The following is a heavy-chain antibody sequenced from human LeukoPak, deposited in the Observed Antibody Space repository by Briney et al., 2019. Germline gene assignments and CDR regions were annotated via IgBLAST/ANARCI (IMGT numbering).Heavy chain of an antibody. V-gene: IGHV3-30-3*01. CDR3: ARDSWFDP. CDR1: GFTFSSYA. J-gene: IGHJ5*02. Sequence: GRSLRLSCAASGFTFSSYAMHWVRQAPGKGLEWVAVISYDGSNKYYTDSVKGRFTISRDNSKNTLYLQMNSLRAEDTAVYYCARDSWFDPWGQGTLVTVSS. CDR2: ISYDGSNK.